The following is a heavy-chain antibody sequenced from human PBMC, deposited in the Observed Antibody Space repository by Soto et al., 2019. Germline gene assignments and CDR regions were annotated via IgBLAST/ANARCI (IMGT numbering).Heavy chain of an antibody. J-gene: IGHJ5*02. CDR2: IKEDGSER. CDR1: GFTFSNYW. D-gene: IGHD2-21*01. Sequence: EVQLVESGGDLVQPGGSLRLSCAASGFTFSNYWMSWVRQAPGKGLEWVANIKEDGSERNYVDSVKGRFTISRDNAENSLYQQMNSLRAEDTAVYYCASARHIGPWGQGTLVTVSS. CDR3: ASARHIGP. V-gene: IGHV3-7*01.